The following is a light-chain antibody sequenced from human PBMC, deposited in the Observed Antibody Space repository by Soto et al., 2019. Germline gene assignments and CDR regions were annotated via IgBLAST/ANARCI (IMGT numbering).Light chain of an antibody. Sequence: EIVLTQSPGPLSLSPGERATLSCRASQSVSSFLAWYQQKPGQAPRLLIYDASNRATGIPTRVSGSGSGTDFTLTISSLEPEAFAVYYCQPRSNWPSFGPGTKVDI. CDR2: DAS. CDR1: QSVSSF. V-gene: IGKV3-11*01. J-gene: IGKJ3*01. CDR3: QPRSNWPS.